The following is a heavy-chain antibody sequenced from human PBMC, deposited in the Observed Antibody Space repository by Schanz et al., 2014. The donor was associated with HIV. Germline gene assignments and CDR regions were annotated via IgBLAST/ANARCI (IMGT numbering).Heavy chain of an antibody. J-gene: IGHJ5*02. Sequence: EVQLVESGGGLVQPGRSLRLSCAASGFTFDDYAMHWVRQAPGKGLEWVSGISGNSGHTWYADSVKGRFTISRDNPKNMLYLQMNSLRAEDTAVYYCAREYLGYSSGFDPWGQGTLVTVSS. CDR1: GFTFDDYA. CDR3: AREYLGYSSGFDP. CDR2: ISGNSGHT. V-gene: IGHV3-9*01. D-gene: IGHD6-19*01.